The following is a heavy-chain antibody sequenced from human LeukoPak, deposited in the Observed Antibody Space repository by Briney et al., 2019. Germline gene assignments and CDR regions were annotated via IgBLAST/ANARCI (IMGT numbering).Heavy chain of an antibody. D-gene: IGHD3-16*01. CDR3: ARDRGFGYY. CDR1: GFTVSGNY. V-gene: IGHV3-53*01. CDR2: MYASGTT. J-gene: IGHJ4*02. Sequence: PGGSLRLSCAVSGFTVSGNYMSWVRQAPGKGLEWVSIMYASGTTDYADSVKGRFTISRDNSKNTLYLQMNSLRAEDTAVYYCARDRGFGYYWGQGTLVTVSS.